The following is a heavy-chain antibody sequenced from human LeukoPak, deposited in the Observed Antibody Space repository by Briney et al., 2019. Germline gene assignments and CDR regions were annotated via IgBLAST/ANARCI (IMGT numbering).Heavy chain of an antibody. CDR3: AKRDGNDYYTGLHVFDI. CDR2: ISGSGDTT. D-gene: IGHD3-22*01. Sequence: PGGSLRLSCAASGFTFSDYAMTWVRQAPGKGPEWFSGISGSGDTTYYTDFVKGRFTVSRDNSKNTVDLQMNTLRAEDTAVYYCAKRDGNDYYTGLHVFDIWGQGTLVTVSS. J-gene: IGHJ3*02. V-gene: IGHV3-23*01. CDR1: GFTFSDYA.